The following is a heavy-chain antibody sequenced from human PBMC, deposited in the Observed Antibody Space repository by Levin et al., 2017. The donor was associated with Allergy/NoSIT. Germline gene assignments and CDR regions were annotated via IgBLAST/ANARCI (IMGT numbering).Heavy chain of an antibody. V-gene: IGHV3-33*01. J-gene: IGHJ4*02. CDR1: GFTFSSYG. CDR3: ARDRVEYSSSFTFDY. D-gene: IGHD6-6*01. Sequence: LSLTCAASGFTFSSYGMHWVRQAPGKGLEWVAVIWYDGSNKYYADSVKGRFTISRDNSKNTLYLQMNSLRAEDTAVYYCARDRVEYSSSFTFDYWGQGTLVTVSS. CDR2: IWYDGSNK.